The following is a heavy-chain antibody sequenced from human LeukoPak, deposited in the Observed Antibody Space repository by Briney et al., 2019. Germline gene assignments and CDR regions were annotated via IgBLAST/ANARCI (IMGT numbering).Heavy chain of an antibody. CDR2: IKQDGSEK. V-gene: IGHV3-7*01. CDR3: ARGQKKRYYDFWSGYSPPGHY. J-gene: IGHJ4*02. CDR1: GFTFSNAW. D-gene: IGHD3-3*01. Sequence: PGGSLRLSCAASGFTFSNAWMSWVRQAPGKGLEWVANIKQDGSEKYYVDSVKGRFTISRDNAKNSLYLQMNSLRAEDTAVYYCARGQKKRYYDFWSGYSPPGHYWGQGTLVTVSS.